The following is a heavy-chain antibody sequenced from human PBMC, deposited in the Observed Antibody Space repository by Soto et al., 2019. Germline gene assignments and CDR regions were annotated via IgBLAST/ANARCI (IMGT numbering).Heavy chain of an antibody. Sequence: QVQLVQSGAEVKKPGASVKVSCKASGYTFTSYAMHWVRQAPGHRLEWMGWINAGNGNTKYSQKFQGRVTITRDTSASTAYMGLSSLRSEDTAVYYCARGPGGPDGPGDYWGQGTLVTVSS. CDR3: ARGPGGPDGPGDY. CDR2: INAGNGNT. CDR1: GYTFTSYA. J-gene: IGHJ4*02. D-gene: IGHD2-15*01. V-gene: IGHV1-3*01.